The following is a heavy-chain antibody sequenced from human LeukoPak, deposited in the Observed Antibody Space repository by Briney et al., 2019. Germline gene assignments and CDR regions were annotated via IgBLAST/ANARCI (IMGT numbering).Heavy chain of an antibody. CDR3: ALRLSAAAALDY. D-gene: IGHD6-13*01. V-gene: IGHV3-66*01. CDR1: GFTVSSNY. J-gene: IGHJ4*02. CDR2: IYSGGST. Sequence: GGSLRLSCAASGFTVSSNYMSWVRQAPGKGLEWVSVIYSGGSTYYADSVKGRFTISRDNSKNTLYLQMNSLRAEDTAVYYCALRLSAAAALDYWGQGTLVTVSS.